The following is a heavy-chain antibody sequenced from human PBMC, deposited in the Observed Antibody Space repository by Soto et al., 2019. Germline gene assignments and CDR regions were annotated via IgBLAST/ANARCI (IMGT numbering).Heavy chain of an antibody. CDR2: IVVGSGNT. CDR1: GLTFRDSA. V-gene: IGHV1-58*01. D-gene: IGHD3-22*01. CDR3: ATDILTYDNAGYCSDGFDT. Sequence: SVKVSCKTSGLTFRDSAVQWVRQRRGHRLEWIGWIVVGSGNTNYAQDFQGRVTISRDMTTDKVYMELSSLRSEESAVFFSATDILTYDNAGYCSDGFDTWGQGTMVTVSS. J-gene: IGHJ3*02.